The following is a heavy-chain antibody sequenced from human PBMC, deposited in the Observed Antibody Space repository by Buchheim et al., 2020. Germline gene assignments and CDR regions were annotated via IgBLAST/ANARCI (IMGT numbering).Heavy chain of an antibody. CDR1: GFTFSSYG. CDR2: ISGSGGST. V-gene: IGHV3-23*01. D-gene: IGHD6-19*01. Sequence: EVQLLESGGGLVQPGGSLRLSCAASGFTFSSYGMSWVRQAPGKGLEWVSGISGSGGSTYYADSVKGRFTISSDNSKNTLSLQMNSLRAEDTAIYYCAKSSSGWPREGDYWGQGTL. J-gene: IGHJ4*02. CDR3: AKSSSGWPREGDY.